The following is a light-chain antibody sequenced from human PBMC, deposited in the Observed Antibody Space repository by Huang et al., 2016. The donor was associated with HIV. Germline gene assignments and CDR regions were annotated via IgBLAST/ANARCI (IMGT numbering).Light chain of an antibody. CDR3: QQHSNWPL. CDR1: QSVSSY. Sequence: ELVLTQSPATLSLSPGQRATLSCRASQSVSSYLAWYHQNPGQSPRLIIYDTSKRATGVPARFSGSGSGTDFTLTINRLEPEDFAVYYCQQHSNWPLLGQGTKLEI. V-gene: IGKV3-11*01. J-gene: IGKJ2*01. CDR2: DTS.